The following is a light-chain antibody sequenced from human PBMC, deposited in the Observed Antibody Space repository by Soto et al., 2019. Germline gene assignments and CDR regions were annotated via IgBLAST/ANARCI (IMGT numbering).Light chain of an antibody. Sequence: EIVMTQSPATLSVSLGERATLSCRASQTVYSNLAWYQQKPGQAPRLLIYGASTRATGIPARFSGSGSGTEFTLTISSLQSEDFAVYYCQQYNDWPWTFGQGTKVEIK. CDR1: QTVYSN. CDR2: GAS. CDR3: QQYNDWPWT. V-gene: IGKV3-15*01. J-gene: IGKJ1*01.